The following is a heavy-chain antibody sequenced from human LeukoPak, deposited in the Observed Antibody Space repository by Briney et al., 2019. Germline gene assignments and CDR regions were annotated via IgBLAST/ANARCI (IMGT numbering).Heavy chain of an antibody. J-gene: IGHJ5*02. Sequence: PSETLSLTCAVSGYSISSGYYWGWIRQPPGKGLEGIGRIYHSGSTYYNASLKSRVTISVDTSKNQFSLKLSSVTAADTAVYYCASQDGYNYDDWFDPWGQGTLVTVSS. D-gene: IGHD5-24*01. CDR3: ASQDGYNYDDWFDP. CDR2: IYHSGST. V-gene: IGHV4-38-2*01. CDR1: GYSISSGYY.